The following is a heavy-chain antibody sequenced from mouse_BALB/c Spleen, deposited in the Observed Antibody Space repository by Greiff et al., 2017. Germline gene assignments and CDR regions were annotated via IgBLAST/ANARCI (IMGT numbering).Heavy chain of an antibody. CDR1: GYTFTSYW. CDR2: IDPSDSET. J-gene: IGHJ2*01. V-gene: IGHV1-74*01. CDR3: TIGYFDY. Sequence: QVQLQQPGAELVKPGAPVKLSCKASGYTFTSYWMNWVKQRPGRGLEWIGRIDPSDSETHYNQKFKRKATLTVDKSSSTAYMQLSSLTSEDSAVYYCTIGYFDYWGQGTTLTVSS.